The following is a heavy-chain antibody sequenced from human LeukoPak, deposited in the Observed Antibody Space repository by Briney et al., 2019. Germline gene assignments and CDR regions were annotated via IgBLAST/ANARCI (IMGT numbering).Heavy chain of an antibody. D-gene: IGHD6-19*01. V-gene: IGHV3-48*01. Sequence: GGSLRLSCVASGFTFSSYSMNWVRQAPGKAPEWLSYITSSSGIIYYGDSVKGRFTVSRDNAKNSLYLQMNSLRAEDTAVYYCARDPGHSSGRCWGQGTLVTVSS. CDR2: ITSSSGII. J-gene: IGHJ4*02. CDR3: ARDPGHSSGRC. CDR1: GFTFSSYS.